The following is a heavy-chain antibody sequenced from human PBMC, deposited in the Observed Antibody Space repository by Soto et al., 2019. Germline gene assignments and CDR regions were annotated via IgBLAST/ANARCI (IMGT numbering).Heavy chain of an antibody. CDR3: ARDGDYDILTGPPTE. D-gene: IGHD3-9*01. V-gene: IGHV1-69*13. CDR2: IIPIFGTA. Sequence: GASVKVSCKASGGTFSSYAISWVRQAPGQGLEWMGGIIPIFGTANYAQKFQGRVTITADESTSTAYMELSSLRSEDTAVYYCARDGDYDILTGPPTEWGQGTLVTVSS. J-gene: IGHJ4*02. CDR1: GGTFSSYA.